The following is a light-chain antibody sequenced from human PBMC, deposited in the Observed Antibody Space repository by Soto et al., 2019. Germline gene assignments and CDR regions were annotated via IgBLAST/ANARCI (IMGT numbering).Light chain of an antibody. V-gene: IGKV3-11*01. J-gene: IGKJ4*01. Sequence: EIVLTQSPATLSLSPGEGATLSCRASQFVDNYLAWYQQKPGQAPRLVIYDASYRATGVPVRFSGRGSGTDFTLTISSLEPEDFAVYFCQQRIYWPLTFGGGTKIEI. CDR1: QFVDNY. CDR2: DAS. CDR3: QQRIYWPLT.